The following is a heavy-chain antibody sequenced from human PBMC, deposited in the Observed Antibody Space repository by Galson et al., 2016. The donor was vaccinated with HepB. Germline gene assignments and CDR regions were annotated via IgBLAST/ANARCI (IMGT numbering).Heavy chain of an antibody. CDR3: AKDGGYCSDAICYYRNS. CDR2: IGGSGGRT. V-gene: IGHV3-23*01. Sequence: SLRLSCAASGFTFNYYAMSWVRQAPGKGLEWVSAIGGSGGRTYYADSVKGRFTISRDNSKNTLYLQMNSLRAEDTAVYYCAKDGGYCSDAICYYRNSWGQGTLVTVSS. J-gene: IGHJ4*02. D-gene: IGHD2-15*01. CDR1: GFTFNYYA.